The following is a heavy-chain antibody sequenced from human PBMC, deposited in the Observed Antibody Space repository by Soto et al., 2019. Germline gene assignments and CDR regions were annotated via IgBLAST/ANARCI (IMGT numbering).Heavy chain of an antibody. CDR3: ARHSLALRKNNCFDP. D-gene: IGHD3-3*02. V-gene: IGHV4-39*01. CDR2: IFYLGSS. J-gene: IGHJ5*02. Sequence: PSETLSLTCTVSGDSIISSDFDWGWVRQPPGKGLEWIGSIFYLGSSYYNPSLKSRVTMSVDPSKNQFSLRLRSVTAADTALYFCARHSLALRKNNCFDPWGQGITVTVSS. CDR1: GDSIISSDFD.